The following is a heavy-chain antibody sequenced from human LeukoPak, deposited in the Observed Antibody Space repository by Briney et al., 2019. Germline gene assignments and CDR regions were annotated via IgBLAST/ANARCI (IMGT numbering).Heavy chain of an antibody. V-gene: IGHV1-2*02. Sequence: GASVKVSCKASGYTFTHYYMHWVRQAPGQGLEWMGWINPKSGNTDYAQKFQGRVTMTRDTSITTAYMDLTSLRSDDTAIYYCSRGRGLDCGGGCSLLSDYWGQGILVTVSS. CDR3: SRGRGLDCGGGCSLLSDY. CDR1: GYTFTHYY. CDR2: INPKSGNT. J-gene: IGHJ4*02. D-gene: IGHD2-21*02.